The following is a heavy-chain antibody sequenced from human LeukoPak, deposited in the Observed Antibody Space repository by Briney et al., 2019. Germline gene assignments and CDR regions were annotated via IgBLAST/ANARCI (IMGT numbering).Heavy chain of an antibody. J-gene: IGHJ4*02. D-gene: IGHD6-13*01. CDR3: AREARDSSSPRTDY. V-gene: IGHV4-38-2*02. Sequence: PSETLSLTCTVSGYSISSGYYWGWIRQPPGKGLEWIGSIYHSGSTYYNPSLKSRVTISVDTSKNQFSLKLSSVTAADTAVYYCAREARDSSSPRTDYWGQGTLVTVSS. CDR1: GYSISSGYY. CDR2: IYHSGST.